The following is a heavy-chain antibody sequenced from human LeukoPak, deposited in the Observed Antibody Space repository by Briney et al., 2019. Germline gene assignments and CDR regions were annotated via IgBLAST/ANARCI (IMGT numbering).Heavy chain of an antibody. V-gene: IGHV3-66*01. Sequence: GGSLRLSCAASGFTFSSYPMSWVRQAPGKGLEWVSLIYSGGSTYYADSVKGRFTISRDNSKNTLYLQMNSLRAEDTAVYYCASEGTTGTTWGPDYWGQGTLVTVSS. CDR3: ASEGTTGTTWGPDY. J-gene: IGHJ4*02. CDR2: IYSGGST. CDR1: GFTFSSYP. D-gene: IGHD1-1*01.